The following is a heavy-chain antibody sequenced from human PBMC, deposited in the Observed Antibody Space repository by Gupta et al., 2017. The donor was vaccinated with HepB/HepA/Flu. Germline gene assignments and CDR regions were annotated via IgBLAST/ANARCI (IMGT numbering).Heavy chain of an antibody. Sequence: VQLVESGGGLVTPGGSLRLSCVASGFTLSDYHMSWIRQAPGKGLEWVSYVSNRGSITYYADSVKGRFTISRDNAKNSLYLQMNSLRAEDTAVYYCVRVRGSYNSEFDYWGQGTVVTVSS. J-gene: IGHJ4*02. V-gene: IGHV3-11*01. D-gene: IGHD1-26*01. CDR2: VSNRGSIT. CDR1: GFTLSDYH. CDR3: VRVRGSYNSEFDY.